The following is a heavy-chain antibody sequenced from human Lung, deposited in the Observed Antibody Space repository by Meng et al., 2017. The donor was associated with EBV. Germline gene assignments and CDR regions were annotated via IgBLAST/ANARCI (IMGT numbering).Heavy chain of an antibody. J-gene: IGHJ5*02. V-gene: IGHV4-34*01. CDR3: ARRGPSGNFSP. Sequence: QVQLPQWGEGLLNPSATLSRSCAVYGGSFRDYYWTWIRHPPGKGLEWIGEIDHRGNTKYNPSLKSRVTISLDTSKKQFSLKVSSVTAADSAVYYCARRGPSGNFSPWSQGALVTVSS. CDR1: GGSFRDYY. CDR2: IDHRGNT. D-gene: IGHD3-10*01.